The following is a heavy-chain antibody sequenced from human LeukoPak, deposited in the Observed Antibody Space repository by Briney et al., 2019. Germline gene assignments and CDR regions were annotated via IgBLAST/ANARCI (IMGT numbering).Heavy chain of an antibody. CDR2: TWYDGSNK. CDR1: GFTFSSYG. CDR3: ARDWGAVGSFDY. D-gene: IGHD3-10*01. J-gene: IGHJ4*02. Sequence: GGSLRLSCAASGFTFSSYGMHWVRQAPGKGLEWVAVTWYDGSNKYYADSVKGRFTISRDNSKNTLYLQMNSLRAEDTAVYYCARDWGAVGSFDYWGQGTLVTVSS. V-gene: IGHV3-33*01.